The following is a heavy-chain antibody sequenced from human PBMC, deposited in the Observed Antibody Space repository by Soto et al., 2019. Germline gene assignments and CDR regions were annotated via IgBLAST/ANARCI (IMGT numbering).Heavy chain of an antibody. CDR1: GGTFSSHA. CDR2: IIPIFSTP. V-gene: IGHV1-69*01. D-gene: IGHD1-26*01. J-gene: IGHJ6*02. Sequence: QVQLVQSGAEVKNPGSSVKVSCKASGGTFSSHAISWVRQAPGQGLEWMGGIIPIFSTPNYAQKFQGRVTITADGSTSTAYMDLISLRDDDTAVYYCARAKTGSSPIGYYHYVLDVWGQGTTVTVSS. CDR3: ARAKTGSSPIGYYHYVLDV.